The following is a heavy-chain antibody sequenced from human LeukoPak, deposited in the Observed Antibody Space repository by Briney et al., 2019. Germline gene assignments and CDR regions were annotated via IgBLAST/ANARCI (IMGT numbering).Heavy chain of an antibody. J-gene: IGHJ4*02. Sequence: ASVKVSCKASGYTFTSYYMHWVRQAPGQGLEWMGIINPSGCSTSYAQKFQGRVTMTRDTSTSTVYMELSSLRSEDTAVYYCATTCGWLQFPFDYWGQGTLVTVSS. V-gene: IGHV1-46*01. CDR1: GYTFTSYY. D-gene: IGHD5-24*01. CDR2: INPSGCST. CDR3: ATTCGWLQFPFDY.